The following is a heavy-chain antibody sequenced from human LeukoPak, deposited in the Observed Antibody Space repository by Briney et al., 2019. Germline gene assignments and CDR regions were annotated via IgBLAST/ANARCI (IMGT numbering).Heavy chain of an antibody. CDR3: ARAGHYYYGMDV. CDR2: IWYDGSNK. CDR1: GFTFNTYG. D-gene: IGHD3-10*01. V-gene: IGHV3-33*01. J-gene: IGHJ6*02. Sequence: GRSLRLSCAASGFTFNTYGMHWVRQAPGKGLEWVAIIWYDGSNKYYADSVKGRFTISRDNSKNTPYLQMNSLRAEDTAVYYCARAGHYYYGMDVWGQGTTVTVSS.